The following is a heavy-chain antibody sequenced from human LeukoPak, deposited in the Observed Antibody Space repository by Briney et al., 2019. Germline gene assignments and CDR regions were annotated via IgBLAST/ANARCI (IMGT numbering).Heavy chain of an antibody. J-gene: IGHJ4*02. Sequence: ASVKVSCKASGYTFTSYGISWVRQAPGQGLEWMGRISAYNGNTNYAQKLQGRVTMTTDTSTSTAYMELRSLRSDDTAVYYCAREAATVKTAPYYFDYWGQGTLVTVSS. CDR3: AREAATVKTAPYYFDY. D-gene: IGHD4-17*01. V-gene: IGHV1-18*01. CDR2: ISAYNGNT. CDR1: GYTFTSYG.